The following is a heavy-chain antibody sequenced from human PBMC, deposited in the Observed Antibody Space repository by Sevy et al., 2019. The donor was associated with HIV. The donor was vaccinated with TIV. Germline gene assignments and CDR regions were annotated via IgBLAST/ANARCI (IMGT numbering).Heavy chain of an antibody. Sequence: GGSLRLSCAASGFTFTEFVMSWVRQAPGKGLEWVSPINSGGGSTYYADSVKGRFTISRDNSQNTLDLQMNSLRAEDTAVYYCAKDVVGGYYDSSGYSDHWGQGTLVTVSS. CDR3: AKDVVGGYYDSSGYSDH. V-gene: IGHV3-23*01. CDR2: INSGGGST. D-gene: IGHD3-22*01. CDR1: GFTFTEFV. J-gene: IGHJ4*02.